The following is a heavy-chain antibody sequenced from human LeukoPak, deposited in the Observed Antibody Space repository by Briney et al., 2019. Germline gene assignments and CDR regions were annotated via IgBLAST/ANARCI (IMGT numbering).Heavy chain of an antibody. CDR3: ARDSTPDFGSGYYQYRYYYYGMDV. CDR1: GFIFRIYG. CDR2: IYSGGSI. V-gene: IGHV3-66*01. D-gene: IGHD3-3*01. J-gene: IGHJ6*02. Sequence: GGSLRLSCAASGFIFRIYGMHWVRQAPGKGLEWVSVIYSGGSIYYADSVKGRFTISRDNSKNTLYLQMNSLRAEDTAVYYCARDSTPDFGSGYYQYRYYYYGMDVWGQGTTVTVSS.